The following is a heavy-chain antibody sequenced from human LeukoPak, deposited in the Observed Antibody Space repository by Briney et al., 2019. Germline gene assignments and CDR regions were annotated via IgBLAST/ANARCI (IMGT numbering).Heavy chain of an antibody. V-gene: IGHV4-34*01. CDR2: IYYSGST. J-gene: IGHJ6*03. Sequence: SETLSLTCAIYSGSFSGFYWNWIRQPPGKGLEWIGSIYYSGSTYYNPSLKSRVTISVDTSKNQFSLKLSSVTAADTAVYYCARQYFDWLYYYYMDVWGKGTTVTISS. CDR1: SGSFSGFY. CDR3: ARQYFDWLYYYYMDV. D-gene: IGHD3-9*01.